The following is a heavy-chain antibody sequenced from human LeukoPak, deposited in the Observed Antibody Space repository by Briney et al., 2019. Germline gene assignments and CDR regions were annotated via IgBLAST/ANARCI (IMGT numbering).Heavy chain of an antibody. V-gene: IGHV4-59*08. CDR1: GGSISSYY. Sequence: PSETLSLTCTVSGGSISSYYWSWIRQPPGKGLEWIGYIYYSGSTNYNPSLKSRVTISVDTSKNQLSLKLSSVTAADTAVYYCARHGGIWFGEFPFDYWGQGTLVTVSS. CDR2: IYYSGST. J-gene: IGHJ4*02. CDR3: ARHGGIWFGEFPFDY. D-gene: IGHD3-10*01.